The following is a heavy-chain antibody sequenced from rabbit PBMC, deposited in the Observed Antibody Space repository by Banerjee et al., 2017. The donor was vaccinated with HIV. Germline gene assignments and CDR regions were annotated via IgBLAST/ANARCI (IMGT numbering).Heavy chain of an antibody. Sequence: QSLEESGGDLVKPEGSLTLTCTASGFSFNNNYVMCWVRQAPGKGLEWIACINSSSGNTVYASWAKGRFTISRTSSTTVTLQMTSLTAADTATYFCAKAYYYAGDNGYGYGYDLWGPGTLVTVS. V-gene: IGHV1S40*01. CDR1: GFSFNNNYV. J-gene: IGHJ4*01. D-gene: IGHD6-1*01. CDR2: INSSSGNT. CDR3: AKAYYYAGDNGYGYGYDL.